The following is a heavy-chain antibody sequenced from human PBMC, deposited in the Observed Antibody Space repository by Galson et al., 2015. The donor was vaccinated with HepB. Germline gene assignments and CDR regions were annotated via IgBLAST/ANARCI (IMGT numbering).Heavy chain of an antibody. CDR3: AREPSSGGNWFDP. CDR1: GFTFSSYW. J-gene: IGHJ5*02. D-gene: IGHD3-16*01. V-gene: IGHV3-7*03. Sequence: SLRLSCAASGFTFSSYWMSWVRQAPGKGLEWVANIKQDGSEKYYVDSVKGRFTFSRDNAKNSLYLQMNSLRAEDTAVYYCAREPSSGGNWFDPWGQGTLVTVSS. CDR2: IKQDGSEK.